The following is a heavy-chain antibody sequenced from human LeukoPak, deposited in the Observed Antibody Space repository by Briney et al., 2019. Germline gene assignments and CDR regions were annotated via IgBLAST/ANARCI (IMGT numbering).Heavy chain of an antibody. D-gene: IGHD7-27*01. CDR1: GASVTDYY. J-gene: IGHJ5*02. CDR2: IHHSGNS. CDR3: TRGHWGLQS. Sequence: SETLSLTCTVSGASVTDYYWSWIRQSPGKGLEWISYIHHSGNSDYNPSLRSRVTTSLDTSKNQFSLNLISVPAADTAVYYCTRGHWGLQSWRQGTLVTVSS. V-gene: IGHV4-59*02.